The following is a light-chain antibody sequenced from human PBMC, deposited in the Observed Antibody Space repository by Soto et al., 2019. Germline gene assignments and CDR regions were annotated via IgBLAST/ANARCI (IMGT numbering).Light chain of an antibody. CDR2: KAS. V-gene: IGKV1-5*03. Sequence: DIQMTQAPSTPSGSVGDRVTITCQASQTNSRWSAWYQQKPGKAPKLLIYKASTLKRCAPSRFSVSGSGTEFTLTLCCLQSDGFGSYSCQHCNNYSEAFGQGPKVHI. CDR3: QHCNNYSEA. CDR1: QTNSRW. J-gene: IGKJ1*01.